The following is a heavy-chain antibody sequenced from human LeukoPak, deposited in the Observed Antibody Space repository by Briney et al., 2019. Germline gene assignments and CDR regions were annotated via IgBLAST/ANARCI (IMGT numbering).Heavy chain of an antibody. Sequence: ASVKVSCKASGGTFSSYAIGWVRQAPGQGLEWMGGIIPIFGTANYAQKFQGRVTITADESTSTAYMELSSLRSEDTAVYYCAREGLEYSSSSPWFDPWGQGTLVTVSS. V-gene: IGHV1-69*13. CDR1: GGTFSSYA. CDR3: AREGLEYSSSSPWFDP. D-gene: IGHD6-6*01. J-gene: IGHJ5*02. CDR2: IIPIFGTA.